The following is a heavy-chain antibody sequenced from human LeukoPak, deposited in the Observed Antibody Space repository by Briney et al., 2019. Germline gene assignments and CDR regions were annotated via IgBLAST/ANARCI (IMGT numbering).Heavy chain of an antibody. V-gene: IGHV3-9*01. CDR2: ISWNSGSI. CDR3: ARARGAFWSGYYTGAFDI. Sequence: GGSLRLSCAASGFTFDDYAMHWVRQAPGKGLEWVSGISWNSGSIGYADSVKGRFTISRDNAKNSLYLQMNSLRAEDTAVYYCARARGAFWSGYYTGAFDIWGQGTMVTVSS. D-gene: IGHD3-3*01. CDR1: GFTFDDYA. J-gene: IGHJ3*02.